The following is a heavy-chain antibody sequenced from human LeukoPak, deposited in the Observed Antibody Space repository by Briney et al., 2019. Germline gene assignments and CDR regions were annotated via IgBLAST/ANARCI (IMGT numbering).Heavy chain of an antibody. CDR1: GVSISSSNW. D-gene: IGHD3-10*01. V-gene: IGHV4-4*02. CDR2: IYHSGST. CDR3: ARLNSGYYFLVDY. Sequence: SGTLSLTCAVSGVSISSSNWWSWVRQPPGKGLEWIGEIYHSGSTNYNPSLKSRVTISVDTSKNQFSLKLSSVTAADTAVYYCARLNSGYYFLVDYWGQGTLVTVSS. J-gene: IGHJ4*02.